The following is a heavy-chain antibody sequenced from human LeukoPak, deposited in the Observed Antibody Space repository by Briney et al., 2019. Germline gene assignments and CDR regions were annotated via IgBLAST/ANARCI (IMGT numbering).Heavy chain of an antibody. V-gene: IGHV3-74*01. D-gene: IGHD3-22*01. J-gene: IGHJ5*02. CDR2: SNSDGINT. Sequence: GGALRLSCAASGCTFSNYWMHWGRQAPGQGLVGVSRSNSDGINTSYADSVKGRFTISRDNAKNTLNLQMNSLRAEATAVYYCARDLGQYYDTSDNWFDPWGQGPLVTVSS. CDR1: GCTFSNYW. CDR3: ARDLGQYYDTSDNWFDP.